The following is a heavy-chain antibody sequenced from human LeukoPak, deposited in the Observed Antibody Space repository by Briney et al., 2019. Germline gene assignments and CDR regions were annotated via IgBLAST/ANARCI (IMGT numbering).Heavy chain of an antibody. Sequence: PSETLSLTCTVSGVSISSYYWSWIRQPPGKGLEWIWSIYYSGITNYNPSLKSRVSISADTSKNQFSLRLSSVTAADTAIYYCTRDLIGGLYFDYWGQGTLVTVSS. J-gene: IGHJ4*02. CDR2: IYYSGIT. CDR1: GVSISSYY. D-gene: IGHD3-16*01. V-gene: IGHV4-59*01. CDR3: TRDLIGGLYFDY.